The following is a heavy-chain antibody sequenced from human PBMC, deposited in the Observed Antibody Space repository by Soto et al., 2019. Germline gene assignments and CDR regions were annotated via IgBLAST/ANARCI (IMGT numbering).Heavy chain of an antibody. CDR1: GGTFSSYA. CDR2: TIPIFGTA. Sequence: ASVKVSCKASGGTFSSYAISWVRQAPGQGLEWMGGTIPIFGTANYAQKFQGRVTITADESTSTAYMELSSLRSEDTAVYYCARVADSSSWTSYYYYYGMDVWGQGTTVTVSS. J-gene: IGHJ6*02. D-gene: IGHD6-13*01. V-gene: IGHV1-69*13. CDR3: ARVADSSSWTSYYYYYGMDV.